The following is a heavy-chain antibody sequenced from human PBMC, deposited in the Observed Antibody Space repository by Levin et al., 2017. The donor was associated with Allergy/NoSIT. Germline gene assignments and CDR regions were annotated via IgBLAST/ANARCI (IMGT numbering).Heavy chain of an antibody. Sequence: GGSLRLSCAASGFTFSSYAMSWVRQAPGKGLEWVSAISGSGGSTYYADSVKGRFTISRDNSKNTLYLQMNSLRAEDTAVYYCAKDPAGYCSSTSCSYWYFDRWGRGTLVTVSS. V-gene: IGHV3-23*01. CDR2: ISGSGGST. J-gene: IGHJ2*01. D-gene: IGHD2-2*01. CDR3: AKDPAGYCSSTSCSYWYFDR. CDR1: GFTFSSYA.